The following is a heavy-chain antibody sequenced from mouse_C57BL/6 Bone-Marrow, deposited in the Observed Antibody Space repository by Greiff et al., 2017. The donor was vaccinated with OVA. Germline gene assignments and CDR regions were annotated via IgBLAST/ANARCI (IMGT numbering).Heavy chain of an antibody. CDR3: ARADYYGSSYDAMDY. J-gene: IGHJ4*01. V-gene: IGHV1-76*01. CDR2: IYPGSGNT. D-gene: IGHD1-1*01. CDR1: GYTFTDYY. Sequence: VQLQQSGAELVRPGASVKLSCKASGYTFTDYYINWVKQRPGQGLEWIARIYPGSGNTYYNEKFKGKATLTAEKSSSTAYMQLSSLTSEDSAVYFCARADYYGSSYDAMDYWGQGTPVTVSS.